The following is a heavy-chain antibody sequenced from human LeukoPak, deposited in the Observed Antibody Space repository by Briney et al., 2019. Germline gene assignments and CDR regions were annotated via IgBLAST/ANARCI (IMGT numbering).Heavy chain of an antibody. CDR1: GGTFSSYA. V-gene: IGHV1-69*01. D-gene: IGHD5-18*01. Sequence: SVKVSCKASGGTFSSYAISWVRQAPGQGLEWMGGIIPIFGTANYAQKFQGRVTITADESTSTAYMELSSLRSADTAVYYCARARVTAMVQHFDYWGQGPLVTVSS. J-gene: IGHJ4*02. CDR3: ARARVTAMVQHFDY. CDR2: IIPIFGTA.